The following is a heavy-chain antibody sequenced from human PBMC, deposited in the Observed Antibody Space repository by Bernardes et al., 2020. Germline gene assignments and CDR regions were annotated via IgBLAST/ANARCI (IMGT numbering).Heavy chain of an antibody. V-gene: IGHV3-23*01. Sequence: GGSLRLSCAASGFTFSSYAMSWVRQAPGKGLEWVSAISGSGGSTYYADSVKGRFTISRDNSKNTLYLQMNSLRAEDTAVYYCAKDQRGRCSSTSCTGGMDVWGKGTTVTVSS. CDR1: GFTFSSYA. CDR3: AKDQRGRCSSTSCTGGMDV. J-gene: IGHJ6*04. CDR2: ISGSGGST. D-gene: IGHD2-2*01.